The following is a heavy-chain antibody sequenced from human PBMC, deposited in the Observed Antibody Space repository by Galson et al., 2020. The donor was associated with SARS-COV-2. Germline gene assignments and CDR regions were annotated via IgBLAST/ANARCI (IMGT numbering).Heavy chain of an antibody. V-gene: IGHV3-33*01. J-gene: IGHJ4*02. CDR2: IFYDGSDK. CDR3: ARDGQRSSGWAFDY. Sequence: GGSLRLSCAASGFTFSAHAIHWVRQAPGKGLEWVAQIFYDGSDKYYGDSVKGRFTISRDSSKNMVYLQLNNLKVDDTAVYYCARDGQRSSGWAFDYWGQGTLVTVSS. D-gene: IGHD6-19*01. CDR1: GFTFSAHA.